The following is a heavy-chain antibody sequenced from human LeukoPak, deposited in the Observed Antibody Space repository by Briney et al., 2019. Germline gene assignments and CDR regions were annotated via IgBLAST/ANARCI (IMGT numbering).Heavy chain of an antibody. CDR3: AKDYGGGYFDY. V-gene: IGHV3-7*01. CDR2: IKEDGSEK. CDR1: SFTFSRFW. Sequence: GESLPLSCVVSSFTFSRFWMAWVRQAPGKGPEWVAQIKEDGSEKYYMDFVEGRFTISRDNAKNSLYLQMNSLRAEDTAVYYCAKDYGGGYFDYWGQGTLVTVSS. D-gene: IGHD3-16*01. J-gene: IGHJ4*02.